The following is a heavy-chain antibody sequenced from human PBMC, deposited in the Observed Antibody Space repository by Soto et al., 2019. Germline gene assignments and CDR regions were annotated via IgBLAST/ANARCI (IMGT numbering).Heavy chain of an antibody. CDR2: ISYDGSNK. D-gene: IGHD2-21*01. Sequence: VGSLGLACASYVFTCGSYSMHCVRQSPGKWLEWVAVISYDGSNKYYADSGKGRFTISRDNSKNTLYLQMNSLRAEDTAVYYCASQRLEFCAGQCYYDASDLLGEGAKVNVSS. CDR3: ASQRLEFCAGQCYYDASDL. J-gene: IGHJ3*01. V-gene: IGHV3-30*14. CDR1: VFTCGSYS.